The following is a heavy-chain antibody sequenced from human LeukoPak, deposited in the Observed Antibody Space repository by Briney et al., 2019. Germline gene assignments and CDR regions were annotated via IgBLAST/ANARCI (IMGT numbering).Heavy chain of an antibody. D-gene: IGHD4-17*01. CDR1: GYTFTGYY. J-gene: IGHJ4*02. V-gene: IGHV1-18*04. CDR3: AERVYGDYGGAY. Sequence: ASVKVSCKASGYTFTGYYMHWARQAPGQGLEWMGWISAYNGNTNYAQKLQGRVTMTTDTSTSTAYMELRSLRSDDTAVYYCAERVYGDYGGAYWGQGTLVTVSS. CDR2: ISAYNGNT.